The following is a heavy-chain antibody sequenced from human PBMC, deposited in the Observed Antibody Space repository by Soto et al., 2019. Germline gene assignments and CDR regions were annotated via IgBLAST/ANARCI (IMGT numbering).Heavy chain of an antibody. CDR1: GFTFSSYG. CDR2: ISYDGSNK. J-gene: IGHJ4*02. CDR3: AKLGYYDSSGYLPFDC. D-gene: IGHD3-22*01. Sequence: QVQLVESGGGVVQPGRSLRLSCAASGFTFSSYGMHWVRQAPGKGLEWVAVISYDGSNKYYADSVKGRFTISRDNSKNTLYLQMHSLRAEDTSVYYCAKLGYYDSSGYLPFDCWGQGTLVTVSS. V-gene: IGHV3-30*18.